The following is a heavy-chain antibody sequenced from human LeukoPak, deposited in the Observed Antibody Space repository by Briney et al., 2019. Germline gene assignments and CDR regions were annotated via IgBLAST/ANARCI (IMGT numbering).Heavy chain of an antibody. CDR2: ISTYSGNT. V-gene: IGHV1-18*01. D-gene: IGHD2-21*02. J-gene: IGHJ4*02. CDR3: ARGGSRVVTYGNFDY. Sequence: GASVKVSCKASGYTFTSYAISWVRQALGQGLEWMGWISTYSGNTNYAQKFQGRITMTTETSTSTAYMELRSLRSDDTAVYYCARGGSRVVTYGNFDYWGQGTLVTVSS. CDR1: GYTFTSYA.